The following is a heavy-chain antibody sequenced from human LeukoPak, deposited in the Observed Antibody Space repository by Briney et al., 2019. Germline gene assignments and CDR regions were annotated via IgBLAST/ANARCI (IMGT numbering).Heavy chain of an antibody. D-gene: IGHD3-3*01. J-gene: IGHJ5*02. CDR3: ARRDYDFWSGVRVGWFDP. CDR1: GYSFTSYW. Sequence: GESLKISCKGSGYSFTSYWIGWVRQMPGKGLEWMGIIYPGDSDTRYSPSFQGQVPISADKSISTAYLQWSSLKASDTAMYYCARRDYDFWSGVRVGWFDPWGQGTLVTVSS. V-gene: IGHV5-51*01. CDR2: IYPGDSDT.